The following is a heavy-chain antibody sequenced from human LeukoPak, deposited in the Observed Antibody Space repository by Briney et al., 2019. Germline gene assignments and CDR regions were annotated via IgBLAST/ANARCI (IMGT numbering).Heavy chain of an antibody. CDR3: ARGYSSGWYDY. J-gene: IGHJ4*02. Sequence: GGSLRLSCAASGFTFSSYAMHWVRQAPGKGLEWVAVISYDGSNKYYADSVKGRFTISRDNSKNTLYLQMNSLRAEDTAVYYCARGYSSGWYDYWGQGTLVTVSS. CDR1: GFTFSSYA. V-gene: IGHV3-30-3*01. CDR2: ISYDGSNK. D-gene: IGHD6-19*01.